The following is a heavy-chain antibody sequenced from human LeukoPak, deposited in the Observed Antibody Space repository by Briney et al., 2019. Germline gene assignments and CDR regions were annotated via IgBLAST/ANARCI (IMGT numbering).Heavy chain of an antibody. CDR2: ISGIGDAT. CDR1: GFTFSSCA. J-gene: IGHJ1*01. D-gene: IGHD1-7*01. CDR3: ATLLGVSELRPSYFPL. Sequence: GGSLRLSCAAFGFTFSSCAMSWVRQAPGTGLEWVSGISGIGDATYHADSVKGRFTISRDNSKNTLFLLMNSLRAEDTAVYYCATLLGVSELRPSYFPLWGQGTPVTVSS. V-gene: IGHV3-23*01.